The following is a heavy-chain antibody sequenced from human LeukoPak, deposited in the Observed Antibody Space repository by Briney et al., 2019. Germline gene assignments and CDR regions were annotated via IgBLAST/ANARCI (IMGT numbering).Heavy chain of an antibody. V-gene: IGHV4-30-4*08. D-gene: IGHD1-26*01. CDR3: ARDFVGGGYSPLDY. Sequence: SQTLSLTCTVSGGSISRGDYYWSWIRQPPGKGLEWIGYIDHSGSAYYNPSLESRVIISIDTSKGQFSLKLRSVTAADTAVYYCARDFVGGGYSPLDYWGQGTLVTVSS. CDR1: GGSISRGDYY. CDR2: IDHSGSA. J-gene: IGHJ4*02.